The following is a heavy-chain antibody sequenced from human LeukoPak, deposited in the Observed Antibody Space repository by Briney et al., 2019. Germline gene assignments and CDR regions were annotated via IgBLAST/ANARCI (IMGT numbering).Heavy chain of an antibody. J-gene: IGHJ5*02. CDR1: GCSISSYY. D-gene: IGHD3-22*01. V-gene: IGHV4-59*01. Sequence: SETLSLTCTVSGCSISSYYWSWIRQPPGKGLEWIGYIYYSGSTNYNPSLKSRVTISVDTSKNQFSLKLSSVTAADAAVYYCARTSSSGYYFRWFDPWGQGTLVTVSS. CDR3: ARTSSSGYYFRWFDP. CDR2: IYYSGST.